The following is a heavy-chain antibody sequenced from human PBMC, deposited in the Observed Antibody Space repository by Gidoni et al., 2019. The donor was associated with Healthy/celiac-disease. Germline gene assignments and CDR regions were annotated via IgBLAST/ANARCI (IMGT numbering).Heavy chain of an antibody. CDR1: GFTFSSYS. V-gene: IGHV3-21*01. D-gene: IGHD3-22*01. J-gene: IGHJ4*02. Sequence: EVQLVESGGGLVKPGGSLRLSCAASGFTFSSYSMNWVRQAPGKGLEWVSSISSRSSDIYYADSVKGRFTISRDNAKNSLYLQMNSLRAEDTAVYYCARVTYYYDSSGYYYGYWGQGTLVTVSS. CDR3: ARVTYYYDSSGYYYGY. CDR2: ISSRSSDI.